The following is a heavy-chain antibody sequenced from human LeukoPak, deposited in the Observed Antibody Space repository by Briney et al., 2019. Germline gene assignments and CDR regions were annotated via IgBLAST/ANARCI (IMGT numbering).Heavy chain of an antibody. D-gene: IGHD6-13*01. Sequence: PGGSLRLSCAASGFTFSNCWMNWVRQAPGKGLEWVANIKQDGSEKYYVDSVKGRFTISRDNAKNSLYLQMNSLRAEDTAVYYCARDYSSSWYVKVNWFDPWGQGILVTVSS. CDR3: ARDYSSSWYVKVNWFDP. J-gene: IGHJ5*02. CDR2: IKQDGSEK. CDR1: GFTFSNCW. V-gene: IGHV3-7*01.